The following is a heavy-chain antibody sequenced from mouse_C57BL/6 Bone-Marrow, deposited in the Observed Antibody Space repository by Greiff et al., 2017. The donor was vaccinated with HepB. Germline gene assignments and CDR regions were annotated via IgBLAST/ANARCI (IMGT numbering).Heavy chain of an antibody. D-gene: IGHD1-1*01. J-gene: IGHJ4*01. CDR1: GYAFSSYW. Sequence: QVHVKQSGAELVKPGASVKISCKASGYAFSSYWMNWVKQRPGKGLEWIGQIYPGDGDTNYNGKFKGKATLTADKSSSTAYMQLSSLTSEDSAVYFCATRPTTVVARYYAMDYWGQGTSVTVSS. CDR2: IYPGDGDT. CDR3: ATRPTTVVARYYAMDY. V-gene: IGHV1-80*01.